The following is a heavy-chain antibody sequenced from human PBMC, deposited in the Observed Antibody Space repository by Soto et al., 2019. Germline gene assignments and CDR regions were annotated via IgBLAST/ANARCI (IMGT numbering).Heavy chain of an antibody. CDR3: AKGSRVLWFGEENFDY. CDR2: ISYDGSNK. D-gene: IGHD3-10*01. Sequence: QLQLVESGGGVVQPGRSLRLSCAASGFTFSSYGMHWVRQAPGKGLEWVAVISYDGSNKYYADSVKGRFTISRDNSKNTLYMQMTSLRAEDTDVYYCAKGSRVLWFGEENFDYWGQGTLVTVSS. V-gene: IGHV3-30*18. J-gene: IGHJ4*02. CDR1: GFTFSSYG.